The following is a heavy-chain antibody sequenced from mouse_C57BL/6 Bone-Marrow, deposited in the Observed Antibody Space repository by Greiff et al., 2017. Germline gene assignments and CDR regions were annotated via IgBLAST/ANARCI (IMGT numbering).Heavy chain of an antibody. V-gene: IGHV1-72*01. CDR1: GYTFTSYW. CDR3: AREFYYCGPAWFAY. Sequence: QVQLQQPGAELVKPGASVKLSCKASGYTFTSYWMHWVKQRPGRGLEWIGRIDPNSGGTKYNEKFKSKATLTVDKPSSTASMQLSSLPSEDSAVFYGAREFYYCGPAWFAYWGQGTLVTVSA. D-gene: IGHD1-1*01. CDR2: IDPNSGGT. J-gene: IGHJ3*01.